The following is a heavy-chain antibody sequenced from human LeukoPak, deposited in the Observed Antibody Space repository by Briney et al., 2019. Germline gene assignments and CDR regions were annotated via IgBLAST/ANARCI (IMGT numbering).Heavy chain of an antibody. Sequence: ASVKVSCKASGYSFTSYGISWVRQAPGQGLEWMGWISANNGNTNYAQKFRGRVTMTTDTSTDTAYMELRSLRADDTAVYYCSREGSGWAFDYWGQGTLVTVSS. V-gene: IGHV1-18*01. J-gene: IGHJ4*02. CDR1: GYSFTSYG. CDR3: SREGSGWAFDY. D-gene: IGHD6-19*01. CDR2: ISANNGNT.